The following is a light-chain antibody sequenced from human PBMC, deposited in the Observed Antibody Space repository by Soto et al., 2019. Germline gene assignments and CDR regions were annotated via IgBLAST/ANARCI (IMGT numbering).Light chain of an antibody. V-gene: IGKV2-28*01. Sequence: DIVLTQSPLSLTVTPGEPASISCTSSESLLHRNGNTLLDWYLQKPGQSPQLLIYLVSRRASGVPDRFSGGGSGSAFTLEISRVEAEDVGIYYCMQRLEFPITFGQGTRLEIK. CDR1: ESLLHRNGNTL. CDR2: LVS. CDR3: MQRLEFPIT. J-gene: IGKJ5*01.